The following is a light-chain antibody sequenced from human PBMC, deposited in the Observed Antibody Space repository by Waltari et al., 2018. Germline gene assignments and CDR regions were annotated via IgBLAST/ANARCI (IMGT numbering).Light chain of an antibody. Sequence: QAVLTQPPSASGTPGQTVTISCSGSRSNIGSNTVTWYQQLPGTTPKVLIYNNDRRPSGVPDRFSGSKSGTSVSLAISGLQSDDEADYYCSTWDDGLAVGVVFGGGTKLTVL. V-gene: IGLV1-44*01. CDR3: STWDDGLAVGVV. CDR2: NND. J-gene: IGLJ2*01. CDR1: RSNIGSNT.